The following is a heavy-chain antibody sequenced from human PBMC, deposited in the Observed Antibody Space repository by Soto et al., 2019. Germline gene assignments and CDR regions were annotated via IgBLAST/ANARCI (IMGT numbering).Heavy chain of an antibody. V-gene: IGHV3-33*01. J-gene: IGHJ6*04. CDR2: IWYDGSNK. CDR1: GFTFSSYG. CDR3: ARDRPDILSGYYYYGMDV. D-gene: IGHD3-9*01. Sequence: QVQLVESGGGVVQPGRSLRLSCAASGFTFSSYGMHWVRQAPGKGLEWVAVIWYDGSNKYYADSVKGRFTISRDNSKNTLYLQMNSLRAEDTAVYYCARDRPDILSGYYYYGMDVWGKGTTVTVSS.